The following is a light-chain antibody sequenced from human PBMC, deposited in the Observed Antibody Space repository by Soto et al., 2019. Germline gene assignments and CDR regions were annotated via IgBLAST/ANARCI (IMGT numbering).Light chain of an antibody. Sequence: DIQMTQSPSTLPASVGNRVTIACRASQSIDRWLAWYQQRPGKAPKILSYHASSLETGVASRFSGSGSGTEFTLISSRLQHDDFVTYCCQHYNSYGTFGQGTKVDIK. CDR1: QSIDRW. CDR3: QHYNSYGT. V-gene: IGKV1-5*01. CDR2: HAS. J-gene: IGKJ1*01.